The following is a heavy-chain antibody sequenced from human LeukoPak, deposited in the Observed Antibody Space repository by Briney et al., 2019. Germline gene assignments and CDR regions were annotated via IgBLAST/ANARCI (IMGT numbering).Heavy chain of an antibody. D-gene: IGHD6-19*01. Sequence: PSQTLSLTCTVSGGSISSGDYYWSWIRQPPGKGLEWIGYIYYSGSTNYNPSLKSRVTISVDTSKNQFSLKLSSVTAADTAVYYCARAVIAVAPYFDYWGQGTLVTVSS. V-gene: IGHV4-30-4*08. CDR3: ARAVIAVAPYFDY. CDR1: GGSISSGDYY. CDR2: IYYSGST. J-gene: IGHJ4*02.